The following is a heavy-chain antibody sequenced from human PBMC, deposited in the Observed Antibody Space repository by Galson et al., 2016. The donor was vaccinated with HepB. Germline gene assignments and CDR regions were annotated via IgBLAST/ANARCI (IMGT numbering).Heavy chain of an antibody. D-gene: IGHD3-9*01. CDR3: ARESGFDWFVDY. CDR1: GFTFSSHS. Sequence: SLRLSCAASGFTFSSHSMNRVRQAPGKGLEWVSYISSSSPNIYYADSVKGRFTISRDNAKNSLYLQMNSLRDEDTAMYYCARESGFDWFVDYWGQGTLVPVSS. V-gene: IGHV3-48*02. CDR2: ISSSSPNI. J-gene: IGHJ4*02.